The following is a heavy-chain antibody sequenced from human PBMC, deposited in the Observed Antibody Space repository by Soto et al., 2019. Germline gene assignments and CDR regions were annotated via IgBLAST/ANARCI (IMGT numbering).Heavy chain of an antibody. D-gene: IGHD3-10*01. CDR1: GDTFNFYS. CDR2: VNPILSMS. J-gene: IGHJ4*02. Sequence: QVQLVQSGAEVKRPGSSVKVSCKASGDTFNFYSINWVRQAPGLGLEWMGRVNPILSMSNYAQRFQGRVTITADKSTSTASMELSGLRSEDTAIYYCATSYGSGYRAFDFWGQGALVTVSS. CDR3: ATSYGSGYRAFDF. V-gene: IGHV1-69*04.